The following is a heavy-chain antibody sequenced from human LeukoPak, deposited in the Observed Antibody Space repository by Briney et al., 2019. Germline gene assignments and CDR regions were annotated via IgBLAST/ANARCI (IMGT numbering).Heavy chain of an antibody. CDR2: IKEDGSKT. CDR1: GFTFNTYW. Sequence: GGSLRLSCAASGFTFNTYWLSWVRQAPGKGLEWVADIKEDGSKTYYVDSLKGRFTISRDNAKNSLYLQVNSLRAEDTAVYYCARVGFRESPHLHCSSTSCPPYYFDYWGQGTLVTVSS. D-gene: IGHD2-2*01. V-gene: IGHV3-7*01. CDR3: ARVGFRESPHLHCSSTSCPPYYFDY. J-gene: IGHJ4*02.